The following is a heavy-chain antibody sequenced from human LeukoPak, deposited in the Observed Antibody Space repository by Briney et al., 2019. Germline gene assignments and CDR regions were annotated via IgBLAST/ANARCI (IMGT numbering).Heavy chain of an antibody. CDR1: GYTFTSYY. CDR2: INPNDSST. V-gene: IGHV1-46*01. J-gene: IGHJ5*02. CDR3: ARAGGGSQYMDWFDP. Sequence: ASVKVSCKASGYTFTSYYMHWVRQAPGQGLEWMGIINPNDSSTSYAQKFQGRVTMTRDTSTSTVYMELRGLRSEDTAIYYCARAGGGSQYMDWFDPWGQGTLVTVSS. D-gene: IGHD1-26*01.